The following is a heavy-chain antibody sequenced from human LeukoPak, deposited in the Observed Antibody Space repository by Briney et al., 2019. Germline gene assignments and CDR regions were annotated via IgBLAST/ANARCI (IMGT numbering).Heavy chain of an antibody. CDR3: ARHGLPGSGTYSFVDF. CDR2: ISDYNGNT. V-gene: IGHV1-18*04. J-gene: IGHJ4*02. D-gene: IGHD3-10*01. CDR1: GYNFNIYG. Sequence: GASVKVSCKASGYNFNIYGINWVRQAPGQGLEWMGWISDYNGNTDYAQKLQGRLTLTTDTSTSTAYMELRSLTFDDTAMYYCARHGLPGSGTYSFVDFWGQGTLITVSS.